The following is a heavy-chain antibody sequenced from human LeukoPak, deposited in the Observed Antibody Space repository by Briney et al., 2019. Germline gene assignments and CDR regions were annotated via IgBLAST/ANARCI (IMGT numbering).Heavy chain of an antibody. CDR1: GGSSSSYY. CDR2: IYYSGST. CDR3: ARSSSWQAHLGY. Sequence: SETLSLTCTVSGGSSSSYYWSWIRQPPGKGLEWIGYIYYSGSTNYNPSLKSRVTISLDTSKNQFSLKLSSVTAADTAVYYCARSSSWQAHLGYWGQGTLVTVSS. V-gene: IGHV4-59*08. D-gene: IGHD6-13*01. J-gene: IGHJ4*02.